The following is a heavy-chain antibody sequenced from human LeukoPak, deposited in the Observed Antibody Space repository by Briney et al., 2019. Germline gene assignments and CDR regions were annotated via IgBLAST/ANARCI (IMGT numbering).Heavy chain of an antibody. CDR1: GFTFSSYT. V-gene: IGHV3-66*01. Sequence: GGSLRLSCAASGFTFSSYTMNWVRQAPGKGLEWVSVIYSGGSTYYADSVKGRFTISRDNSKNTLYLQMNSLRAEDTAVYYCARTATSYYYYGMDVWGQGTTVTVSS. CDR3: ARTATSYYYYGMDV. D-gene: IGHD2-15*01. J-gene: IGHJ6*02. CDR2: IYSGGST.